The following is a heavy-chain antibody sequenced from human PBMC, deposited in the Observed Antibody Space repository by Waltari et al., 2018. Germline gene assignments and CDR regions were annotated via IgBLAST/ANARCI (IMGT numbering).Heavy chain of an antibody. CDR3: TTPKYYYDSSGGSDI. CDR1: GGSFSGYY. CDR2: IKSKTDGGTT. Sequence: VQLQQWGAGLLKPSETLSLTCAVYGGSFSGYYWSWVRQAPGKGLEWVGHIKSKTDGGTTDYAAPVKGRFTISRDDSKNTLYLQMNSLKTEDTAVYYCTTPKYYYDSSGGSDIWGQGTMVTVSS. V-gene: IGHV3-15*01. J-gene: IGHJ3*02. D-gene: IGHD3-22*01.